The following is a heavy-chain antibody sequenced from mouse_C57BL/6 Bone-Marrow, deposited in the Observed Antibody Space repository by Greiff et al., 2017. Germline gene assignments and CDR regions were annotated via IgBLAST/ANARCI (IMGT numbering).Heavy chain of an antibody. CDR3: ASVGFSYAMDY. CDR2: ISSGGSYT. CDR1: GFTFSSYG. J-gene: IGHJ4*01. Sequence: DVQLQESGGDLVKPGGSLKLSCAASGFTFSSYGMSWVRQTPDQRLEWVASISSGGSYTYYTDSVKGRFTISRDNAKNTLYLQMSSLKSEDTAVYNCASVGFSYAMDYWGQGTSVTVSS. V-gene: IGHV5-6*01.